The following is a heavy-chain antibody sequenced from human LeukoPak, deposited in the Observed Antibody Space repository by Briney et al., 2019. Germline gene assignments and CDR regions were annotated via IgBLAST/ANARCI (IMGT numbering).Heavy chain of an antibody. Sequence: GGSLRPSCAASGFTFSSYGMHWVRQARGKGREWVAFIRYDGSNKYYEDSLKGRFTISRDNAKNSLFLQMNSLRPEDTAVYYCVTAPTRTYSVYWGQGILVTVSS. J-gene: IGHJ4*02. CDR3: VTAPTRTYSVY. D-gene: IGHD2-15*01. CDR2: IRYDGSNK. V-gene: IGHV3-30*02. CDR1: GFTFSSYG.